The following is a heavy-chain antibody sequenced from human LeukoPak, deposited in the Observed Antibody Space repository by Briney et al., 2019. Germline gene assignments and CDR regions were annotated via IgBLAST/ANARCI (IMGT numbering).Heavy chain of an antibody. D-gene: IGHD2-2*01. Sequence: KSSETLSLTCAVYGGSFSGYYWSWIRQPPGKGLEWIGEINHSGSTNYNPSLKSRVTISVDTSKNQFSLKLSSVTAADTAVYYCARHDIVVVPAARVRYYYYMDVWGKGTTVTVSS. CDR1: GGSFSGYY. J-gene: IGHJ6*03. CDR3: ARHDIVVVPAARVRYYYYMDV. CDR2: INHSGST. V-gene: IGHV4-34*01.